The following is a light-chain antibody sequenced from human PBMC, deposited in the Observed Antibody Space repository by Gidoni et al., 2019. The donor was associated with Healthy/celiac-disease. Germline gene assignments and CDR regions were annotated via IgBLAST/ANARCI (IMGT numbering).Light chain of an antibody. Sequence: QSVLTPPPSVSQGPRQRVTISCSGSSSNIGNKAVNWYQQLPGKAPKLLIYYDDLLPSGVSDRFSGSKSGTSASLAISGLQSEDEADYYCAAWDDRLNGPVFGGGTKLTVL. CDR2: YDD. CDR1: SSNIGNKA. J-gene: IGLJ3*02. CDR3: AAWDDRLNGPV. V-gene: IGLV1-36*01.